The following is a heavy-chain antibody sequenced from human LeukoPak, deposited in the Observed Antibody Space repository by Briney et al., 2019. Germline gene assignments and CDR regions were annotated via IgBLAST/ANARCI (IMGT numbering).Heavy chain of an antibody. Sequence: ASVKVSCKASGYTFTSYAMNWVRQAPGQGLEWMGWINTNTGNPTYAQGFTGRFVFSLDTSVSMAYLQISSLKAEDTAVYYCARGSSSWSSLDFDYWGQGTLVTVSS. V-gene: IGHV7-4-1*04. J-gene: IGHJ4*02. CDR1: GYTFTSYA. CDR3: ARGSSSWSSLDFDY. D-gene: IGHD6-13*01. CDR2: INTNTGNP.